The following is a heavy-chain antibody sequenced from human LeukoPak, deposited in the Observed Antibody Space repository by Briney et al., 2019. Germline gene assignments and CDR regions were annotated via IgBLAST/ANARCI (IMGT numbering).Heavy chain of an antibody. V-gene: IGHV3-23*01. Sequence: GGSLRLSCAASGFTFSSYAMSWVRQAPGKGLEWVSAISGSGGSTYYADSVKGRFTISRDNSKNTLYLQMDSLRAEDTAVYYCAKDKRIVYSSGCGYWGQGTLVTVSS. CDR3: AKDKRIVYSSGCGY. J-gene: IGHJ4*02. CDR2: ISGSGGST. D-gene: IGHD6-19*01. CDR1: GFTFSSYA.